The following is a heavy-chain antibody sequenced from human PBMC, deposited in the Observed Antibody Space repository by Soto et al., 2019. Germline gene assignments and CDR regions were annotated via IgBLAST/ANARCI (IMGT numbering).Heavy chain of an antibody. CDR1: GGSISSYY. J-gene: IGHJ6*02. V-gene: IGHV4-59*12. D-gene: IGHD2-2*01. CDR3: ARHVPYCSDTSHCAYGMDV. Sequence: SETLSLTCSVSGGSISSYYWSWIWQRPGKGLEWIGYIYYSVSTNYNPSLKSRVTISVGTSKNQFSLKLSSVSAADTAVYYCARHVPYCSDTSHCAYGMDVWGQGTTVTVSS. CDR2: IYYSVST.